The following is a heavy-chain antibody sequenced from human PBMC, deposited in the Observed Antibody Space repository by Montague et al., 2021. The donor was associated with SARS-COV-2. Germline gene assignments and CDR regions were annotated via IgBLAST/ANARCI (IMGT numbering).Heavy chain of an antibody. V-gene: IGHV3-30*04. J-gene: IGHJ6*01. CDR3: ARGFFAGITSALDV. D-gene: IGHD6-13*01. CDR1: GFNFRSYN. CDR2: ISSDGSEQ. Sequence: SLRLSCAASGFNFRSYNMHWVRQAPGKGLDWVAVISSDGSEQYYADSLRGRLTISRDNPGNTVFLQVHSLRPDDTAVYYCARGFFAGITSALDVWGQGTAVTVSS.